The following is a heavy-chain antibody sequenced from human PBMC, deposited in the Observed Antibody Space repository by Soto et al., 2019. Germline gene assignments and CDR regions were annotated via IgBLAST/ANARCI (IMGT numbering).Heavy chain of an antibody. Sequence: PGGSLRLSCAASGFTFSSFGMHWVRQAPGKGLEWVAVISYDGSNKYYADSVKGRFTISRDDSKNTSYLQMNSLRAEDTAVYYCAKTAGYDYVWGSSGLDPWGQGTLVTVSS. J-gene: IGHJ5*02. V-gene: IGHV3-30*18. D-gene: IGHD3-16*01. CDR3: AKTAGYDYVWGSSGLDP. CDR1: GFTFSSFG. CDR2: ISYDGSNK.